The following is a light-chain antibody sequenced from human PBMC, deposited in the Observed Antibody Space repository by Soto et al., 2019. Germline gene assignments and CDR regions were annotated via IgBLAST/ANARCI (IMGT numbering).Light chain of an antibody. CDR1: QSISSW. V-gene: IGKV1-5*01. CDR2: DAS. J-gene: IGKJ5*01. Sequence: DIQMTQSPSTLSASVGDRVTITCRASQSISSWLAWYQQKPGKAPKLLIYDASSLQSGFPSRFSGLESGTEFTLSISSLQPDGFATYYCQQYSNYPITFGQGTRLQSK. CDR3: QQYSNYPIT.